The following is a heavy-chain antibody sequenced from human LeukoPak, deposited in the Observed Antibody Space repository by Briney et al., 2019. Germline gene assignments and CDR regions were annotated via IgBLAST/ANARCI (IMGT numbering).Heavy chain of an antibody. CDR2: IYPGDSDI. V-gene: IGHV5-51*01. CDR1: GCSFTNYW. Sequence: GESLKISCKGSGCSFTNYWIGWVRQMPGKGLEWMGIIYPGDSDIRYSPSFQGQVTISADKSINTACLQWSSLKASDTAMYYCASSSYYDSSGGYDAFDIWGQGTMVIVSS. CDR3: ASSSYYDSSGGYDAFDI. D-gene: IGHD3-22*01. J-gene: IGHJ3*02.